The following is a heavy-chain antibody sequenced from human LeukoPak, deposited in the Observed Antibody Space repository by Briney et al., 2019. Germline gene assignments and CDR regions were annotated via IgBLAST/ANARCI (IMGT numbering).Heavy chain of an antibody. V-gene: IGHV4-59*01. J-gene: IGHJ6*03. D-gene: IGHD6-13*01. CDR3: ARILADYSSSRKADYYYMDV. CDR1: GGSISSYR. Sequence: HPSETLSLTCSVSGGSISSYRWSWIRQPPGKGLEWVAYFHDSGSANYNPSLKGRATISVDTSKNQFSLKLNYATTADTAVYYCARILADYSSSRKADYYYMDVWGKGTTVILSS. CDR2: FHDSGSA.